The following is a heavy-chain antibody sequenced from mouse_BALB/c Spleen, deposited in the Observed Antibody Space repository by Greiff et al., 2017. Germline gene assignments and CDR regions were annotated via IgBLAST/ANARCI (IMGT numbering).Heavy chain of an antibody. CDR3: ARIPLTGYYFDY. CDR2: ISSGSSTI. J-gene: IGHJ2*01. D-gene: IGHD4-1*01. V-gene: IGHV5-17*02. Sequence: EVKVVESGGGLVQPGGSRKLSCAASGFTFSSFGMHWVRQAPEKGLEWVAYISSGSSTIYYADTVKGRFTISRDNPKNTLFLQMTSLRSEDTAMYYCARIPLTGYYFDYWGQGTTLTVSS. CDR1: GFTFSSFG.